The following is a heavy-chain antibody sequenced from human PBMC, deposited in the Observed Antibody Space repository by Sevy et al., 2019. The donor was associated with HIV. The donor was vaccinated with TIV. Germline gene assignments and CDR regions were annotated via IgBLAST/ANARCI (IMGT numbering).Heavy chain of an antibody. J-gene: IGHJ6*02. Sequence: GGSLRLSCGGSGFTFSSYWMSWVRQAPGKGLEWVANIKKDGSERYYADSVKGRFTISRDNAKKSLYLQMNSLRTEDTAVYYCARDCSSSTCLWGLDVWGQGTTVTVSS. CDR3: ARDCSSSTCLWGLDV. CDR2: IKKDGSER. CDR1: GFTFSSYW. V-gene: IGHV3-7*03. D-gene: IGHD2-2*01.